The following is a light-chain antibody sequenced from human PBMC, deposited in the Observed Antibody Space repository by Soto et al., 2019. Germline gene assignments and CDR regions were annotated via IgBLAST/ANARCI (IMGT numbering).Light chain of an antibody. J-gene: IGLJ1*01. Sequence: QSVLTQPASVSGSPGQSITISCTGVGSDPGGYFYVSWYQLHPGKAPKLIIYDVTNRPSGVSHRFSGSKSGNAASLTISGLQADDEAEYYCSSYTSTSIAYVFGSGTKLTVL. V-gene: IGLV2-14*01. CDR1: GSDPGGYFY. CDR3: SSYTSTSIAYV. CDR2: DVT.